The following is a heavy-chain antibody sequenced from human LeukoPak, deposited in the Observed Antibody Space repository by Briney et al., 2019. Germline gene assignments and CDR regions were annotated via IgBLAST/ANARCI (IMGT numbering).Heavy chain of an antibody. CDR1: GFIFSDYT. V-gene: IGHV3-21*01. CDR3: VRDLRFIGGSNWFDP. D-gene: IGHD3-3*01. CDR2: VSYTGTYT. Sequence: GGSLSLSCATSGFIFSDYTMNWVRQAPGEGLEWVSSVSYTGTYTFYADSVKGRFTISRDNAKNSLYLQMDSLRVDDSALYYCVRDLRFIGGSNWFDPWGQGTQVIVSS. J-gene: IGHJ5*02.